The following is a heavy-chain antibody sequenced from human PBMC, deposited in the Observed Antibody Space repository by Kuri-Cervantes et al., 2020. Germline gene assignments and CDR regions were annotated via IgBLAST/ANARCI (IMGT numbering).Heavy chain of an antibody. V-gene: IGHV3-9*01. D-gene: IGHD2/OR15-2a*01. Sequence: SLKISCAASGFTFDDYAMHWVRQAPGKGLEWVSGISWNSGSIGYADSVKGRFTISRDNSKNTLYLQMNSLRSEDTAVYYCARISGRRTGSRDYWGQGTLVTVSS. J-gene: IGHJ4*02. CDR1: GFTFDDYA. CDR3: ARISGRRTGSRDY. CDR2: ISWNSGSI.